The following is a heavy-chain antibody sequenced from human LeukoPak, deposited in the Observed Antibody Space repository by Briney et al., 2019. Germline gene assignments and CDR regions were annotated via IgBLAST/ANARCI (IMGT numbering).Heavy chain of an antibody. Sequence: GGSLRLSCAGSGFSISTYAMSWVCQAPGKGLEWVSGISGGGGDNTYYADSVRGRFTISRDNSKNTLHLQMSSLRAEDTAVYYCAKGYSSSWYSVHDHWGQGTLVTVSS. D-gene: IGHD6-13*01. CDR2: ISGGGGDNT. J-gene: IGHJ4*02. CDR1: GFSISTYA. CDR3: AKGYSSSWYSVHDH. V-gene: IGHV3-23*01.